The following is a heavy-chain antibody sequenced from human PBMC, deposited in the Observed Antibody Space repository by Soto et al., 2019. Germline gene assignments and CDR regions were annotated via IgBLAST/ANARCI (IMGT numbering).Heavy chain of an antibody. CDR2: IRNKANNYAT. V-gene: IGHV3-73*01. J-gene: IGHJ4*02. CDR3: NASADDTFLDY. Sequence: GGSLRLSCSASGFTFSGSAMHWVRQASGKGLEWVGRIRNKANNYATAYAASVKGRFSISRDDSKNTAYLQMNSLKTEDTAVYYCNASADDTFLDYSAQGRLVTVSS. D-gene: IGHD3-16*01. CDR1: GFTFSGSA.